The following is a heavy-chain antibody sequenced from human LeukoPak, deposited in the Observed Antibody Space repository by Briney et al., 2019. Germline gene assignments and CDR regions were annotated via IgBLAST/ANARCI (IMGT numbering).Heavy chain of an antibody. Sequence: PGGSLRLSCAASGFTFSSYWMSWVRQAPGKGLGWVANIKQDGSEKYYVDSVKGRFTISRDNAKNSLYLQMSSLRAEDTAVYYCARDSYSSSWSGLFDYWGQGTLVTVSS. V-gene: IGHV3-7*01. J-gene: IGHJ4*02. CDR2: IKQDGSEK. CDR1: GFTFSSYW. D-gene: IGHD6-13*01. CDR3: ARDSYSSSWSGLFDY.